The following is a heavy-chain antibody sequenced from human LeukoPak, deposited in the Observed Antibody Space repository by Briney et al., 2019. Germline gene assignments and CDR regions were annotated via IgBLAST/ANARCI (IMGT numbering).Heavy chain of an antibody. CDR3: AREVTIFGVVTRARFDP. CDR2: IYTSGST. CDR1: GGSISSGSYY. Sequence: SETLSLTCTVSGGSISSGSYYWSWIRQPAGKVLEWIGRIYTSGSTNYNPSLKSRVTISVDTSKNQFSLKLSSVTAADTAVYYCAREVTIFGVVTRARFDPWGQGTLVTVSS. J-gene: IGHJ5*02. V-gene: IGHV4-61*02. D-gene: IGHD3-3*01.